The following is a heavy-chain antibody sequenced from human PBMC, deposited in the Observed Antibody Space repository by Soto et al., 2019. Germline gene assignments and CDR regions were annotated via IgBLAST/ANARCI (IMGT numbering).Heavy chain of an antibody. Sequence: GESLKISCAASGFTVSSNYMSWVRQAPGKGLEWVSVIYSGGSTYYADSVKGRFTISRDNSKNTLYLQMNSLRAEDTAVYYCARIQYWGYYFDYWGQGTLVTVSS. CDR2: IYSGGST. V-gene: IGHV3-53*01. D-gene: IGHD2-15*01. CDR1: GFTVSSNY. J-gene: IGHJ4*02. CDR3: ARIQYWGYYFDY.